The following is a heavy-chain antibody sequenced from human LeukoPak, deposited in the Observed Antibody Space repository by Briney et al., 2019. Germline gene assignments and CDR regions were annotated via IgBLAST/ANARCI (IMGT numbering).Heavy chain of an antibody. CDR2: IDYSGSA. Sequence: SETLSLTCTVSGGSISSYYWSWIRQSPGKGLEWIGYIDYSGSAYYNPSFKSRVTISVDTAKSQFSLDLRSVTAADTAVYYCARDAWNGNSPLDYWGRGTLVTVSS. V-gene: IGHV4-59*12. CDR1: GGSISSYY. J-gene: IGHJ4*02. D-gene: IGHD4-23*01. CDR3: ARDAWNGNSPLDY.